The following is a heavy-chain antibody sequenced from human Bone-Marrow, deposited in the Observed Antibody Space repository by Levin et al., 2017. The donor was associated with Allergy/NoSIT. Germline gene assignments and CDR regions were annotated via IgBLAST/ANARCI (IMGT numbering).Heavy chain of an antibody. J-gene: IGHJ5*02. CDR3: AREQQLDDWFDP. CDR2: ITPILGIT. V-gene: IGHV1-69*13. D-gene: IGHD6-13*01. Sequence: GASVKVSCKASGGTFSTFGISWVRQAPGQGLEWMGGITPILGITNYAQKFQGRVTITADESTSTAYIELSSLRSEDTAVYYCAREQQLDDWFDPWGQGTLVTVSS. CDR1: GGTFSTFG.